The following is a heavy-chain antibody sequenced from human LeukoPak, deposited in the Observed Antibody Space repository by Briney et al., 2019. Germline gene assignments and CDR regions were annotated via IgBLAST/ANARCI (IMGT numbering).Heavy chain of an antibody. J-gene: IGHJ3*02. CDR1: GFNVNTNY. CDR3: VRESWMWELDGFDI. V-gene: IGHV3-53*01. Sequence: GGSLRLSCAASGFNVNTNYMSWVRQSPGKGLECISVTHTRGNTNYADSVKGRFTISRDSARNTLYLQMNSLRADDTAVYYCVRESWMWELDGFDIWGQGTVVTVSS. CDR2: THTRGNT. D-gene: IGHD1-26*01.